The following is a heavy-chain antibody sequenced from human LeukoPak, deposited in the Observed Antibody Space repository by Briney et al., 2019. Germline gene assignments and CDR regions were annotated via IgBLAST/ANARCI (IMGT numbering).Heavy chain of an antibody. D-gene: IGHD2-15*01. J-gene: IGHJ5*02. CDR2: ISGGCGST. CDR1: GFTFDDYA. Sequence: GGSLRLSYGASGFTFDDYAMQWVRQAPGKGVEWVSLISGGCGSTYCAASVRGRFAFSGDNNKNSLYLQLNSLRTEDTAFYYCAKDLGPSGAAWFDPWGQGTLVTVSS. CDR3: AKDLGPSGAAWFDP. V-gene: IGHV3-43*02.